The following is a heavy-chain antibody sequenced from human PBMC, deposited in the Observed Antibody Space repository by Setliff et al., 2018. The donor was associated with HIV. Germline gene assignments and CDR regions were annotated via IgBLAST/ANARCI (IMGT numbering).Heavy chain of an antibody. J-gene: IGHJ3*02. CDR2: IRKKVDSYAT. D-gene: IGHD2-21*02. V-gene: IGHV3-72*01. CDR1: GFTLSEAW. CDR3: VRGGAYCGGACYRAFDI. Sequence: PGGSLRLSCAASGFTLSEAWMNWVRQAPGKGPEWVGRIRKKVDSYATQYAASVQGRFTISRDDLKNSLYLQMSSLRTEDTAVYYCVRGGAYCGGACYRAFDIWGQGTMVTVSS.